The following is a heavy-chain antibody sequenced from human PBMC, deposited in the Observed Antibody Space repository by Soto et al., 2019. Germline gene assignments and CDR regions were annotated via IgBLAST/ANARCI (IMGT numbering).Heavy chain of an antibody. CDR1: GGSISSYY. Sequence: SETLSLTCTVSGGSISSYYWSWIRQPAGKGLEWIGRIYTSGSTNYNPSLKSRVTMSVDTSKNQFSLKLSSVTAADTAVYYCAREGGSSSSPLVYFVWGQGTLVTVYS. J-gene: IGHJ4*02. D-gene: IGHD6-6*01. V-gene: IGHV4-4*07. CDR3: AREGGSSSSPLVYFV. CDR2: IYTSGST.